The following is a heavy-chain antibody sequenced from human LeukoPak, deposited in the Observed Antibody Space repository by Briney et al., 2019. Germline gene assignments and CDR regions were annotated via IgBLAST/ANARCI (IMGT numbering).Heavy chain of an antibody. CDR1: GGSTSSSSYY. CDR2: IYYSGST. D-gene: IGHD3-10*01. J-gene: IGHJ5*02. Sequence: PSETLSLTCTVSGGSTSSSSYYWGWIRQPPGKGLEWIGSIYYSGSTYYNPSLKSRVTISVDTSKNQFSLKLSSVTAADTAVYYCARETFRITMVRGVIGKVWFDPWGQGTLVTVSS. V-gene: IGHV4-39*07. CDR3: ARETFRITMVRGVIGKVWFDP.